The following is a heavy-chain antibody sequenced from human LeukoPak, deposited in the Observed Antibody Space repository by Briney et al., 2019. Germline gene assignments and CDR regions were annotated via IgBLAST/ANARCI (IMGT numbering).Heavy chain of an antibody. D-gene: IGHD2-2*01. V-gene: IGHV3-30*02. CDR2: IWYDGSNK. Sequence: GGSLRLSCAASGFTFSSYGMHWVRQAPGKGLEWVAVIWYDGSNKYYADSVKGRFTISRDNSKNTLYLQMNSLRAEDTAVYYCAKDLARYCSSTSCYPGDYWGQGTLVTVSS. CDR1: GFTFSSYG. J-gene: IGHJ4*02. CDR3: AKDLARYCSSTSCYPGDY.